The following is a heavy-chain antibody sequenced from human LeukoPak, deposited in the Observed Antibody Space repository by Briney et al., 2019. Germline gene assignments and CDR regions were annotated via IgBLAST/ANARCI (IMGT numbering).Heavy chain of an antibody. CDR3: AKPQVTANWYYFHY. Sequence: GRSLRLSCAASGFTLSTYGTHWVRQAPGKGLEWVAAISSDGSNKFYADSVKGRFTISRDGSKNTLYLQMNSLRPDDTAVYFCAKPQVTANWYYFHYWGQGTLVTVSS. CDR2: ISSDGSNK. V-gene: IGHV3-30*18. D-gene: IGHD2-21*02. J-gene: IGHJ4*02. CDR1: GFTLSTYG.